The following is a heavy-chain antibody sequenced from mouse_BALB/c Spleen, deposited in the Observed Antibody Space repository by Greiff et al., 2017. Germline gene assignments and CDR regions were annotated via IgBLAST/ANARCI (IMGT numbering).Heavy chain of an antibody. CDR1: GFNIKDTY. Sequence: VHVKQSGAELVKPGASVKLSCTASGFNIKDTYMHWVKQRPEQGLEWIGRIDPANGNTKYDPKFQGKATITADTSSNTAYLQLSSLTSEDTAVYYCAGYGSSFYAMDYWGQGTSVTVSS. D-gene: IGHD1-1*01. V-gene: IGHV14-3*02. CDR2: IDPANGNT. J-gene: IGHJ4*01. CDR3: AGYGSSFYAMDY.